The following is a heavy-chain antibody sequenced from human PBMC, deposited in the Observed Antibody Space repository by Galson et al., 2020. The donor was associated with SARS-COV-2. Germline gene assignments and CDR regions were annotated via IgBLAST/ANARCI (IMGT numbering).Heavy chain of an antibody. Sequence: SETLSLTCTVSGGSISSYYWSWIWQPPGKRLEWIGYTYHTGGTNYNPSLESRVTISVDTSKNQFSLKLSSVTAADTAVYYCARIYSMHHFGSGFSHFDYWGQGILVTVSS. CDR1: GGSISSYY. CDR2: TYHTGGT. D-gene: IGHD3-10*01. J-gene: IGHJ4*02. V-gene: IGHV4-59*01. CDR3: ARIYSMHHFGSGFSHFDY.